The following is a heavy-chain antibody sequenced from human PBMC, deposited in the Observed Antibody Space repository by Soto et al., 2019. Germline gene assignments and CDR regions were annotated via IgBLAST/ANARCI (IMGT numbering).Heavy chain of an antibody. V-gene: IGHV5-51*01. CDR1: GYSFTSYW. J-gene: IGHJ6*02. CDR2: IYPGDSDT. Sequence: GESLKISCKGSGYSFTSYWIGWVRQMPGKGLEWMGIIYPGDSDTRYSPSFQGQVTISADKSISTAYLQWSSLKASDTAMYYCARHGMNSSSWYYYYGMDVWGQGTTVIVSS. CDR3: ARHGMNSSSWYYYYGMDV. D-gene: IGHD6-13*01.